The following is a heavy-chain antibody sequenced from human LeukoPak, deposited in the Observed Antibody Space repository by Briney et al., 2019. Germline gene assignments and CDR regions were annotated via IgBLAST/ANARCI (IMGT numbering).Heavy chain of an antibody. V-gene: IGHV3-53*01. CDR1: GFTVGTKY. CDR3: ARVGDHYHWYFDL. Sequence: GGSLRLSCAASGFTVGTKYMNWVRQAPGKGLEWVSILYSGGDIYYADSVKGRFTISRGNSRNTLSLQMNSLRVEDTAVYYCARVGDHYHWYFDLWGRGTLVTVSS. J-gene: IGHJ2*01. D-gene: IGHD3-10*01. CDR2: LYSGGDI.